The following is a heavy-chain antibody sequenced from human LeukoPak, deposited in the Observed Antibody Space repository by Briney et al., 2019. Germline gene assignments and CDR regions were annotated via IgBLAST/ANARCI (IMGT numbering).Heavy chain of an antibody. D-gene: IGHD3-10*01. V-gene: IGHV1-18*01. J-gene: IGHJ1*01. Sequence: ASVKVSCKASGYAFISHPVSWVRQAPGQGLEWMGWISAYSGNTSYAQRFQGRVTMSTEASTNTAYMEPTSLRSDDTAIYFCARGSSSQYFRFWGQGTLVTVSS. CDR3: ARGSSSQYFRF. CDR2: ISAYSGNT. CDR1: GYAFISHP.